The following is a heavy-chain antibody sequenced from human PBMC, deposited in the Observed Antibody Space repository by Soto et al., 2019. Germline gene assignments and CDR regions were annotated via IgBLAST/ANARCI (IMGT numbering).Heavy chain of an antibody. V-gene: IGHV1-46*03. Sequence: QVQLVQSGAEVKKPRASVKVSCKASGYTFTSYYMHWVRQAPGQGLEWMGIINPSGGSTSNPQKFRRRVTMPRDTSTSTVYMEESSLRSEDTAVYYCASASSGGSRCFDPWGQGTLVTVSS. J-gene: IGHJ5*02. CDR2: INPSGGST. CDR3: ASASSGGSRCFDP. CDR1: GYTFTSYY. D-gene: IGHD2-8*02.